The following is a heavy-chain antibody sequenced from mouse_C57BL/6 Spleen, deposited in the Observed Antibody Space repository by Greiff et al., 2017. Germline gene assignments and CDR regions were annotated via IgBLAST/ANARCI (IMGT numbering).Heavy chain of an antibody. D-gene: IGHD4-1*01. J-gene: IGHJ2*01. V-gene: IGHV1-69*01. CDR2: IDPSDSYT. Sequence: QVQLKQPGAELVMPGASVKLSCKASGYTFTSYWMHWVKQRPGQGLEWIGEIDPSDSYTNYNQKFKGKSTLTVDKSSSTAYMQLSSLTSEDSAVYYCARRNWGFDYWGQGTTLTVSS. CDR1: GYTFTSYW. CDR3: ARRNWGFDY.